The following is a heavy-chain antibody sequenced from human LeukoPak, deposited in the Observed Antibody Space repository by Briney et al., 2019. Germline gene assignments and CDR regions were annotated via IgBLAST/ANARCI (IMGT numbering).Heavy chain of an antibody. D-gene: IGHD5/OR15-5a*01. CDR3: TTQESTPGY. Sequence: GGSLRLSCAASGFTFSSYAMHWVRQASGKGLEWVGRIRGKASSYATSYAASVKGRFTISRDDSKNTAFLQMNSLKTEDTALYYCTTQESTPGYWGQGTLVTVSS. V-gene: IGHV3-73*01. CDR1: GFTFSSYA. J-gene: IGHJ4*02. CDR2: IRGKASSYAT.